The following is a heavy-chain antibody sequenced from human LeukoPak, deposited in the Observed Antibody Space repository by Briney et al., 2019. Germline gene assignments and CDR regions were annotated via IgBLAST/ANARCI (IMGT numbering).Heavy chain of an antibody. CDR3: TKGPFFYYDASGYNYFDS. CDR2: IRYDGSNK. Sequence: GGSLRLSCAASGFTFSSYGMHWVRQAPGKGLEWVAFIRYDGSNKYSADSVKGRFTISRDNSKDTLYLQMNSLRVEDTAIYYCTKGPFFYYDASGYNYFDSWGQGTLVTVSS. D-gene: IGHD3-22*01. V-gene: IGHV3-30*02. J-gene: IGHJ4*02. CDR1: GFTFSSYG.